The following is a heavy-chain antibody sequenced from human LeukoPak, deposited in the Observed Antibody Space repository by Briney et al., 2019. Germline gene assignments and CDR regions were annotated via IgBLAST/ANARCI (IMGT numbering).Heavy chain of an antibody. CDR3: ARDLADIVVVVAASRGYYYYGMDV. D-gene: IGHD2-15*01. J-gene: IGHJ6*02. V-gene: IGHV1-2*02. Sequence: ASVKVSCKASGYTFTGYYMHWVRQAPGQGLEWMGWINPNSGGTNYAQKFQGRVTMTRDTSIRTAYMELSRLRSDDTAVYYCARDLADIVVVVAASRGYYYYGMDVWGQGTTVTVSS. CDR2: INPNSGGT. CDR1: GYTFTGYY.